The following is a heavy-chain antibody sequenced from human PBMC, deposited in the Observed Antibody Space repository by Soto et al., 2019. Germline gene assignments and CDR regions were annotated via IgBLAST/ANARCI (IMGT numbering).Heavy chain of an antibody. V-gene: IGHV1-46*01. Sequence: GASVKVSCKASGYTFATYYMLWVRQAPGQGLEWMGIINPSGGSTTYAQKFQGRVTVTRDTSTSTVYMELSSLRSEDTAVYYCARARTYDFWSGYTETNYYMDVWGKGTTVTVSS. CDR3: ARARTYDFWSGYTETNYYMDV. CDR2: INPSGGST. J-gene: IGHJ6*03. D-gene: IGHD3-3*01. CDR1: GYTFATYY.